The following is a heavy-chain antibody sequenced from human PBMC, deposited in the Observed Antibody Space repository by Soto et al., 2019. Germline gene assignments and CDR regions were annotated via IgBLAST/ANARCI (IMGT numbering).Heavy chain of an antibody. J-gene: IGHJ4*02. CDR1: GYTFTGNY. CDR3: ARGYCSTIGCSHFFDY. CDR2: INPTTGGT. D-gene: IGHD2-2*01. Sequence: ASVKGSCKAAGYTFTGNYMHWVRQAPGQGLEWMALINPTTGGTSYAQRFQGRVTVTWDTSISTAYMELSRLRSDDTAIYYCARGYCSTIGCSHFFDYWGQGTLVTVSS. V-gene: IGHV1-2*02.